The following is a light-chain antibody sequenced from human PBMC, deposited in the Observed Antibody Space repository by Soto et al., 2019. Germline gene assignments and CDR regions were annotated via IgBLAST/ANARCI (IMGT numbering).Light chain of an antibody. V-gene: IGLV2-18*02. CDR3: SSYTSSSPYV. J-gene: IGLJ1*01. CDR1: SSDVGSYNS. Sequence: QSALTQPPSVSGSPGQSVTISCTGTSSDVGSYNSVSWYQQPPGTAPKLMIYEVSNRPSGVPDRFSGSKSGNTTSLTISGLQAEDEADYYCSSYTSSSPYVFGTGTKVTVL. CDR2: EVS.